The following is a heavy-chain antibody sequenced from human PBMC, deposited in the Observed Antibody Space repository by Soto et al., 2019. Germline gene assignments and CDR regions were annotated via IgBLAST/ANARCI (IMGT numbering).Heavy chain of an antibody. CDR3: ARDQIQDYYYYYGMDV. Sequence: QPGGSLRLSCAASGFTFSSYAMHWVRQAPGKGLEWVAVISYDGSNKYYADSVKGRFTISRDNSKNTLYLQMNSLRAEDTAVYYCARDQIQDYYYYYGMDVWGQGTTVTVSS. CDR2: ISYDGSNK. V-gene: IGHV3-30-3*01. D-gene: IGHD5-18*01. J-gene: IGHJ6*02. CDR1: GFTFSSYA.